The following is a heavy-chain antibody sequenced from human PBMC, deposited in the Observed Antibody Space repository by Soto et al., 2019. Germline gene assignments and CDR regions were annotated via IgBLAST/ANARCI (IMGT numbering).Heavy chain of an antibody. CDR3: ARDKGTTCLDT. V-gene: IGHV3-33*01. Sequence: QAQLVESGGGVVQPGRSLRLSCAASGLPFSASGMHWVRQAPGKGLEWVAMIWSDGSKEYYADSVKGRFTITRDNSKNMIFLQMDSLIAEDTAVYYCARDKGTTCLDTWGQGNMVTVSS. D-gene: IGHD1-26*01. CDR2: IWSDGSKE. J-gene: IGHJ5*02. CDR1: GLPFSASG.